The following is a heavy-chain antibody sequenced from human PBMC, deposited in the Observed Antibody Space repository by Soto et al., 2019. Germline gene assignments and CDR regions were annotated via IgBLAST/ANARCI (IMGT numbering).Heavy chain of an antibody. Sequence: EVQLLESGGGLVQPGGSLRLSCEASGLTFSNYAMTWVRQAPGKGLEWVSVITGSGGGTYFVDSVKGRFTISRDHSKNTVYLQMNSLRAEDTAVYYCAKRPLTAAGFDYWGQGTLVTVSS. CDR2: ITGSGGGT. J-gene: IGHJ4*02. V-gene: IGHV3-23*01. CDR1: GLTFSNYA. CDR3: AKRPLTAAGFDY. D-gene: IGHD6-13*01.